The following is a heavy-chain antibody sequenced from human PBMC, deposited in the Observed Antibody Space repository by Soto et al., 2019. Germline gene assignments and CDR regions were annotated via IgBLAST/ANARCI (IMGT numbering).Heavy chain of an antibody. CDR3: ARDRYSSGWPNYYYYGMDV. Sequence: ASVKVSCKASGYTFTSYGISWVRQAPGQGLEWMGWIGAYNGNTNYARKLQGRVTMTTDTSTSTAYMELRSLRSDDTAVYYCARDRYSSGWPNYYYYGMDVWGQGTTVTVSS. D-gene: IGHD6-19*01. J-gene: IGHJ6*02. CDR1: GYTFTSYG. V-gene: IGHV1-18*04. CDR2: IGAYNGNT.